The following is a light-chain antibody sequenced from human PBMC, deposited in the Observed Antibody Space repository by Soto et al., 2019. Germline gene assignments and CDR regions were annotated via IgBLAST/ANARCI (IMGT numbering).Light chain of an antibody. Sequence: DIQMTQSPSTLSASVGDRVTITCRASQSISTWFAWYQQKPGKAPKLLIYTASNLERGVPSRFSGSGSGTEFTLTISSLQPDDFANYYCQQHNSYPRTFGQGTKVEMK. CDR1: QSISTW. CDR2: TAS. V-gene: IGKV1-5*03. CDR3: QQHNSYPRT. J-gene: IGKJ1*01.